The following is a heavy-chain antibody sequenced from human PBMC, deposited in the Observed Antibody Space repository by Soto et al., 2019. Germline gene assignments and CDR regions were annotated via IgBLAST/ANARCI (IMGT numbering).Heavy chain of an antibody. J-gene: IGHJ4*02. CDR3: AKDMGSGYYFIDY. CDR1: GFTFSSYA. V-gene: IGHV3-30*04. Sequence: GGSLRLSCAASGFTFSSYALHWVRQAPGKWLERVAVISYDGSNKYYADSVKGRFTISRDNSKNTLYLQMNSLRAEDTAVYYCAKDMGSGYYFIDYWGQGT. D-gene: IGHD3-22*01. CDR2: ISYDGSNK.